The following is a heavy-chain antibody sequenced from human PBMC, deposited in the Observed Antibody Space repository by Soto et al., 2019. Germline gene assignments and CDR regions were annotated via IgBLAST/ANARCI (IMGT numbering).Heavy chain of an antibody. Sequence: SVKVSCTASGGTFSIYAISWVRQAPGQGLEWMGGIIPIFGTANYAQKFQGRVTITADESTSTAYMELSSLRSEDTAVYYCARTEVGSSGYSLMDVWGQGTTVTVSS. CDR2: IIPIFGTA. J-gene: IGHJ6*02. CDR3: ARTEVGSSGYSLMDV. V-gene: IGHV1-69*13. D-gene: IGHD3-22*01. CDR1: GGTFSIYA.